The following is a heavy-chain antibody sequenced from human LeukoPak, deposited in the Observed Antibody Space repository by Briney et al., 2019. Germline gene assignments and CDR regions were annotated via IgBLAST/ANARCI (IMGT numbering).Heavy chain of an antibody. CDR2: INHSGIR. CDR1: GGSFSGHY. D-gene: IGHD2-15*01. J-gene: IGHJ4*02. Sequence: SETLSLTCAVYGGSFSGHYWSWIRQPPGGGLEWIGEINHSGIRNYNPSLQSRVTMSVDTSKNQFSLKVTSMTAADSAMYYCARRYCSDGSCFYEEYWGQGTPVTVSS. V-gene: IGHV4-34*01. CDR3: ARRYCSDGSCFYEEY.